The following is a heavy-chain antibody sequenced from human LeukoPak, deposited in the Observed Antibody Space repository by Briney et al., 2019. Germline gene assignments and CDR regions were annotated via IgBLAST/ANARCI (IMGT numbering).Heavy chain of an antibody. CDR3: AIAGYSSGWS. Sequence: PSETLSLTCAVYGGSFSGYYWSWIRQPAGKGLEWIGEINHSGSTNYNPSLKSRVTISVDTSKNQFSLKLSSVTAADTAVYYCAIAGYSSGWSWGQGTLVTVSS. CDR1: GGSFSGYY. D-gene: IGHD6-19*01. V-gene: IGHV4-34*01. J-gene: IGHJ5*02. CDR2: INHSGST.